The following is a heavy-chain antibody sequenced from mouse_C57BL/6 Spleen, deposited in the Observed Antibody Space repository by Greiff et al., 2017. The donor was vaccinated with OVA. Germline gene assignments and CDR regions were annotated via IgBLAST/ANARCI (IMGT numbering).Heavy chain of an antibody. V-gene: IGHV1-82*01. Sequence: QVQLQQSGPELVKPGASVKISCKASGYAFSSSWMNWVKQRPGKGLEWIGRIYPGDGDTNYNGKFKGKATLTADKSSSTAYMQLSSLTSEDSAVYFCARQGRFITTVVAPYYFDYWGQGTTLTVSS. CDR2: IYPGDGDT. CDR1: GYAFSSSW. CDR3: ARQGRFITTVVAPYYFDY. D-gene: IGHD1-1*01. J-gene: IGHJ2*01.